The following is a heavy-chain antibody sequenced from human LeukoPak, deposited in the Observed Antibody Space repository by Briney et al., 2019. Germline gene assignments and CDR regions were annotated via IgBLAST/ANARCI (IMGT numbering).Heavy chain of an antibody. J-gene: IGHJ3*02. D-gene: IGHD4-17*01. CDR3: AREGVQTTVDAFDI. CDR1: EFTLKIYP. V-gene: IGHV3-30*04. CDR2: ISHDGSDK. Sequence: GGSLRLSCAASEFTLKIYPMHWVRQAPAKGLEWLSVISHDGSDKNNADSVKGRFIISRDNSKNTIYLQLNSLRPEDTAMYYCAREGVQTTVDAFDIWGLGTMVIVSS.